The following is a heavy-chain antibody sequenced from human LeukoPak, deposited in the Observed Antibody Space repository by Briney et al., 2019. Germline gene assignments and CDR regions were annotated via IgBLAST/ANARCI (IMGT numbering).Heavy chain of an antibody. CDR3: ASPPYYYDSSGYYYYAY. CDR1: GGSISSGSYY. CDR2: IYASGST. Sequence: SQTLSLTCTVSGGSISSGSYYWSWIRQPAGKGLEWIGRIYASGSTNYNPSLKSRVTISVDTSKNQFSLKLSSVTAADTAVYYCASPPYYYDSSGYYYYAYWGQGTLVTVSS. D-gene: IGHD3-22*01. V-gene: IGHV4-61*02. J-gene: IGHJ4*02.